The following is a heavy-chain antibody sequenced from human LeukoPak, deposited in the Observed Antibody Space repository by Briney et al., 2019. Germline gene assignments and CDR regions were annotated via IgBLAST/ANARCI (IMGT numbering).Heavy chain of an antibody. D-gene: IGHD2-2*01. J-gene: IGHJ6*03. CDR3: AKVRSSASSLYYYYMDV. Sequence: GGSLRLSCAASGFTFSSYAMSWVRQAPGKGREWVSAISGSGGSTYYADSVKGRFTISRDNSKNTLYLQMNSLRAEDTAVYYCAKVRSSASSLYYYYMDVWGKGTTVTVSS. V-gene: IGHV3-23*01. CDR1: GFTFSSYA. CDR2: ISGSGGST.